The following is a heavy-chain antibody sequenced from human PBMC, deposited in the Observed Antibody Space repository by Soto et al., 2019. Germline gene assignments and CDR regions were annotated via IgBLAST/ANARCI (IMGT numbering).Heavy chain of an antibody. CDR2: ISYDGSNK. CDR1: GFTFRSYG. Sequence: GGSLRLSCAASGFTFRSYGMHCVRQAPGKGLEWVAVISYDGSNKYYADSVKGRFTISRDNSKNTLYLQMNSLRAEDTAVYYCARSFSFGVDYYYYMDVWGKGTTVTVSS. CDR3: ARSFSFGVDYYYYMDV. V-gene: IGHV3-30*03. D-gene: IGHD3-16*01. J-gene: IGHJ6*03.